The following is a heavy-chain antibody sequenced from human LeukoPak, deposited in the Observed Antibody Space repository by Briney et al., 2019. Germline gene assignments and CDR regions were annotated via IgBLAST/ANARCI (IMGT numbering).Heavy chain of an antibody. CDR2: IKQDGSEK. CDR1: GSTFSTFS. J-gene: IGHJ6*02. V-gene: IGHV3-7*01. Sequence: GGSLRLSCAASGSTFSTFSMNWVRQAPGKGLEWVANIKQDGSEKYYVDSVKGRFTISRDNAKNSLYLQMNSLRAEDTAVYYCARGWRLPPTYYYNGMDVWGQGTTVTVSS. CDR3: ARGWRLPPTYYYNGMDV. D-gene: IGHD5-24*01.